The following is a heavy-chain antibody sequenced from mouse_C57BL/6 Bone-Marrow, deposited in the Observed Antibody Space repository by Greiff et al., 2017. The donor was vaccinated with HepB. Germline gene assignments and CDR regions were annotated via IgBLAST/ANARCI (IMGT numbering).Heavy chain of an antibody. J-gene: IGHJ2*01. V-gene: IGHV6-3*01. CDR2: IRLKSDNYAT. Sequence: DVMLVESGGGLVQPGGSMKLSCVASGFTFSNYWMNWVRQSPEKGLEWVAQIRLKSDNYATHYAESVKGRFTISRDDSKSSVYLQMNNVRAEDTGIYYCTGRYYDGYYVPYLDYWGQGTTLTVSS. CDR3: TGRYYDGYYVPYLDY. D-gene: IGHD2-3*01. CDR1: GFTFSNYW.